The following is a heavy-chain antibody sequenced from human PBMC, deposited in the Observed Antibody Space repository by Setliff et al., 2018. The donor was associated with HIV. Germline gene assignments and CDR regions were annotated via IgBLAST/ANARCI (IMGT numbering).Heavy chain of an antibody. CDR3: ATTSHGYSTCWGPDY. CDR1: GFTFSNYG. D-gene: IGHD6-19*01. Sequence: GGSLRLSCAAPGFTFSNYGMNWVRQAPGKGLEWVSSISSTSGHIYYSDSVKARFTISRDNAKNSLYLQMNSLRGEDTAVYYCATTSHGYSTCWGPDYWGQGILVTVSS. V-gene: IGHV3-21*01. J-gene: IGHJ4*02. CDR2: ISSTSGHI.